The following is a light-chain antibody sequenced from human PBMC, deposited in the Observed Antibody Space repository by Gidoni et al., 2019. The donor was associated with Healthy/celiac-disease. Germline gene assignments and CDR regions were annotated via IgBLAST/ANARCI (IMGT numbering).Light chain of an antibody. CDR1: QSVSSN. J-gene: IGKJ1*01. Sequence: EIVMTHSPATLSVSPGERATLSCRASQSVSSNLAWYQQKPGQAPRLLIYGASTRATGIPARFSGSGSGTEFTLTISSLQSEDFAVYYCQQYNNRGTFGQGTKVEIK. CDR2: GAS. V-gene: IGKV3-15*01. CDR3: QQYNNRGT.